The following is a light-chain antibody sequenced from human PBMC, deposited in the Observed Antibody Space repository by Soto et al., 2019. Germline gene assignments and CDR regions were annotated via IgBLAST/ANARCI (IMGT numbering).Light chain of an antibody. CDR3: QQVNSYPYT. J-gene: IGKJ2*01. CDR1: QGISSY. Sequence: IQLTQSPSSLSASVGDRVTITCRASQGISSYLALYQQKPGKAPKLLIYAASTLQSGVPSRFSGSGSGTDFTLTISSLQPEDFATYYGQQVNSYPYTWGHGTKVEIK. CDR2: AAS. V-gene: IGKV1-9*01.